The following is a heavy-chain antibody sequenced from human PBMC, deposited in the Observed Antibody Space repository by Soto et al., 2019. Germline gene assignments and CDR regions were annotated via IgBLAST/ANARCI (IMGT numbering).Heavy chain of an antibody. CDR3: AKRWYHGMDV. Sequence: GGSLRLSCAASGFAFSTYAMTWVRQAPGKGLEWVSAISGSGGSTYYADSVKGRFTISRDNSKNTLYLQMNSLRAEDTAVYYCAKRWYHGMDVWGQGTTVTVSS. D-gene: IGHD2-15*01. J-gene: IGHJ6*02. V-gene: IGHV3-23*01. CDR2: ISGSGGST. CDR1: GFAFSTYA.